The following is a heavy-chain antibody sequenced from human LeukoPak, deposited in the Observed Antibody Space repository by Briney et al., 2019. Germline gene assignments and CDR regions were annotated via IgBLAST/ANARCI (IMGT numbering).Heavy chain of an antibody. CDR2: IWYDGSNK. Sequence: GGSLRLSCAASGFTFSSYGMHWVRQAPGKGLEWVAVIWYDGSNKYYADSVKGRFTISRDNSKNTLYLQMNSLRAEDTAVYYCARDRNGNYGRWGFDYWGREPWSPSPQ. V-gene: IGHV3-33*01. CDR1: GFTFSSYG. J-gene: IGHJ4*02. D-gene: IGHD4-17*01. CDR3: ARDRNGNYGRWGFDY.